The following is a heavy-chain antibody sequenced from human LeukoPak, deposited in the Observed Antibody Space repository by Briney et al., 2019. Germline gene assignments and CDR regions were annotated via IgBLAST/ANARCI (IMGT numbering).Heavy chain of an antibody. CDR1: GFTFSSYV. Sequence: GSLRLSCAASGFTFSSYVMSWVRQAPGKGLEWVSGISGSGADTYYADSVKGRFTISRDNSKNTLYLQMNSLRAEDSAVYYCAKVFRSGDLFVSDSWGQGTLVTVSS. CDR2: ISGSGADT. D-gene: IGHD4-17*01. CDR3: AKVFRSGDLFVSDS. J-gene: IGHJ4*02. V-gene: IGHV3-23*01.